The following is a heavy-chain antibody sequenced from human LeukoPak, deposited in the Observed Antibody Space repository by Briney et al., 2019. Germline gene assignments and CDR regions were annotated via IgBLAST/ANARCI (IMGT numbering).Heavy chain of an antibody. CDR3: ARRAARSPYFDY. V-gene: IGHV3-11*04. CDR1: GFTFSDYY. D-gene: IGHD6-6*01. CDR2: ISSSASTI. Sequence: GGSLRLSCAASGFTFSDYYMNWIRQAPGKGLEWVSYISSSASTIYYADPVKGRFTISRDNAKNSLFLQMNSLRAEDTAVYYCARRAARSPYFDYWGKEILVTVSS. J-gene: IGHJ4*02.